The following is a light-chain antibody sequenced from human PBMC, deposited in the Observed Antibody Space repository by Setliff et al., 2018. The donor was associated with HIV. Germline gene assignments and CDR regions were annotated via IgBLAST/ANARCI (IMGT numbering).Light chain of an antibody. CDR3: CSYAGTSTFYV. CDR2: DVD. CDR1: SSDVGAYKY. J-gene: IGLJ1*01. V-gene: IGLV2-11*01. Sequence: QSVLAQPRSVSGSPGQSVTISCTGTSSDVGAYKYVSWYQQLPGKAPKLIIYDVDKRPSGVPYRVSGSKTDNTASLTISGLQGEDEADYYCCSYAGTSTFYVFGTGTKVTV.